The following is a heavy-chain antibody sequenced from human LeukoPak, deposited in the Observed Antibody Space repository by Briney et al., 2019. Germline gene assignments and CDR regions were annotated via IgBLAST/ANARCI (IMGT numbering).Heavy chain of an antibody. CDR3: GRERGGTYLEY. CDR1: GLSVGSIY. Sequence: QCGGSLSLSCAVSGLSVGSIYMRWVRHAPGGWHEWVSVFFSCGSTYYEDPVQGHVTRSRDNSKNTHELQKNSLRGADTAVHCCGRERGGTYLEYGPQRTLDSVST. CDR2: FFSCGST. D-gene: IGHD3-16*01. V-gene: IGHV3-66*03. J-gene: IGHJ4*02.